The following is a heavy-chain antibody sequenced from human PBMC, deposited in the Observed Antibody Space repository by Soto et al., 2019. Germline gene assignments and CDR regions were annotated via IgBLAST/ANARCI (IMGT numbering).Heavy chain of an antibody. CDR2: IIPMFGSP. Sequence: SVKVSCKTDAGTFSSYSMNWLRQAPGQGLEWMGGIIPMFGSPKYALRFQGRVTITADESTTTVYMELSSLTSDDTAAYYCARDDGYPCGYHCSDSWGQGTLVTVSS. J-gene: IGHJ5*01. D-gene: IGHD3-22*01. CDR1: AGTFSSYS. V-gene: IGHV1-69*13. CDR3: ARDDGYPCGYHCSDS.